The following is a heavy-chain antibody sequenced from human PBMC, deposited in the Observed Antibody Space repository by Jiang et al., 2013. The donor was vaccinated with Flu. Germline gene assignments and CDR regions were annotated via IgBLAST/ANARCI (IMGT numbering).Heavy chain of an antibody. J-gene: IGHJ4*02. CDR2: LLYGST. D-gene: IGHD3-22*01. V-gene: IGHV4-39*07. CDR3: ARDRGAYYYDSSGYWDY. Sequence: ETLSLTCTVSGGSISSSSYYWGWIRQPPGKGLEWIGTYLLYGSTYYNPSLKSRVTISVDTSKNQFSLKLSSVTAADTAVYYCARDRGAYYYDSSGYWDYWGQGTLVTVSS. CDR1: GGSISSSSYY.